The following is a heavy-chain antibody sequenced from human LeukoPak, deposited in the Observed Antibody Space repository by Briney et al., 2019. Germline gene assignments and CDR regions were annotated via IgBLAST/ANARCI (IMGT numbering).Heavy chain of an antibody. CDR3: ARVPPKYYYDSSGYSRRGCFDY. V-gene: IGHV4-34*01. CDR2: INHSGST. Sequence: PSETLSLTCSVYGGSFSCYYWSWIRQPPGKGLEWIGEINHSGSTNYNPSLKSRVTISVDTSKNQFSLKLSSVTAADTAVYYCARVPPKYYYDSSGYSRRGCFDYWGQGTLVTVSS. J-gene: IGHJ4*02. CDR1: GGSFSCYY. D-gene: IGHD3-22*01.